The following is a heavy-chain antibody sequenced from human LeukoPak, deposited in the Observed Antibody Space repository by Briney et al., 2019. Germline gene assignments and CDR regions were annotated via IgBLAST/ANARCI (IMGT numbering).Heavy chain of an antibody. CDR1: GCTFDDYA. CDR3: ANGGGHCSGWYNHFDY. Sequence: PGGSLRLSCAASGCTFDDYAMHWVRQAPGKGLEWVSHISWSGGSTYYADSVRGRFTISRDTSKNSLYLQRNSLAAEYTALYYCANGGGHCSGWYNHFDYWGQETLVTVSS. D-gene: IGHD6-19*01. J-gene: IGHJ4*02. V-gene: IGHV3-43*02. CDR2: ISWSGGST.